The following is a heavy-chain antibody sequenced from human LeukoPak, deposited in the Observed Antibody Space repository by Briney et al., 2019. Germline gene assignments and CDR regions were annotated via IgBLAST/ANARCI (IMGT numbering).Heavy chain of an antibody. CDR2: ISYDRSNK. J-gene: IGHJ4*02. D-gene: IGHD3-3*01. Sequence: GGSLRLSCAASGFTFSSYAMHWVRQAPGKGLEWVAVISYDRSNKYYADSVKGRFTISRDNSKNTLYLQMNSLRAEDTAVYYCARDFEGDYDFWSGYPTYFDYWGQGTLVTVSS. CDR3: ARDFEGDYDFWSGYPTYFDY. V-gene: IGHV3-30-3*01. CDR1: GFTFSSYA.